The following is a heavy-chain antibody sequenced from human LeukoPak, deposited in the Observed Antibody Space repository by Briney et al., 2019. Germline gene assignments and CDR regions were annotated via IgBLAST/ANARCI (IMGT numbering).Heavy chain of an antibody. CDR3: AREHCSSTSCYSPGGFDP. Sequence: GGSLRLSCAASGFTFSDYYMSWIRHAPGKGLEWVSYISSSGSTIYYADSVKGRFTISRDNAKNSLYLQMNSLRAEDTALYYCAREHCSSTSCYSPGGFDPWGQGTLVTVSS. D-gene: IGHD2-2*01. CDR1: GFTFSDYY. V-gene: IGHV3-11*01. J-gene: IGHJ5*02. CDR2: ISSSGSTI.